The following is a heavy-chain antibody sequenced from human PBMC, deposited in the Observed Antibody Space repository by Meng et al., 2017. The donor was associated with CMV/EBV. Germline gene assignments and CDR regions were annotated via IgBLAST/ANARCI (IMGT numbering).Heavy chain of an antibody. V-gene: IGHV1-69*05. J-gene: IGHJ6*02. Sequence: SVKVSCKASGGTFSSYAISWVRQAPGQGLEWMGGITPIFGTANYAQKFQGRVTITTDESTSTAYMELSSLRSEDTAVYYCATLGLLFRPFDGYYGMDVWGQGTTVTVSS. CDR1: GGTFSSYA. D-gene: IGHD2-21*01. CDR3: ATLGLLFRPFDGYYGMDV. CDR2: ITPIFGTA.